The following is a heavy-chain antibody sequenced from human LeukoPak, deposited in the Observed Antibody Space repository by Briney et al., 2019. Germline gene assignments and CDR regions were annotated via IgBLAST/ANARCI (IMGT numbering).Heavy chain of an antibody. V-gene: IGHV3-11*01. J-gene: IGHJ5*02. Sequence: GGSLRLSCAASGFTFSDYYMSWIRQAPGKGLEWVSYISSSGSTIYYADSVKGRFTISRDNAKNSLYLQMNGLRAEDTAVYYCARLSGELPEWWFDPWGQGTLVTVSS. D-gene: IGHD3-10*02. CDR2: ISSSGSTI. CDR1: GFTFSDYY. CDR3: ARLSGELPEWWFDP.